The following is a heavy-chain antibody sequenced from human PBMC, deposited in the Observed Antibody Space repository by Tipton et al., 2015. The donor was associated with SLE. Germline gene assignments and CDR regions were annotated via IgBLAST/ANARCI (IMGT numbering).Heavy chain of an antibody. Sequence: TLSLTCSVSGVSIGNYPWRWGWIRQPPGKGLEWIGTVSYSGRTYYNPSLKSRVTMSLDTSRDQFSLRLTSVTAADTAVYYCARTSLGFNFWTGSPFDPWGQGTPVTVSS. D-gene: IGHD3/OR15-3a*01. CDR3: ARTSLGFNFWTGSPFDP. CDR1: GVSIGNYPWR. V-gene: IGHV4-39*07. J-gene: IGHJ5*02. CDR2: VSYSGRT.